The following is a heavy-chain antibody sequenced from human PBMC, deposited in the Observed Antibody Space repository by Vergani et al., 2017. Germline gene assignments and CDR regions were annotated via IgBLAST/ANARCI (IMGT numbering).Heavy chain of an antibody. V-gene: IGHV1-18*01. CDR2: ISASNGNT. J-gene: IGHJ4*02. CDR3: ARLPTYYDILTGYYTLDY. Sequence: QVQLVQSGTEVKKPGASVKVSCKASGYTFTTYGISWVRQAPGQGLEWMGWISASNGNTNYAQKLLGRVTMTTDRSTSTAYMELRSLRSDDTAVYYCARLPTYYDILTGYYTLDYWGQGTLVTVSS. D-gene: IGHD3-9*01. CDR1: GYTFTTYG.